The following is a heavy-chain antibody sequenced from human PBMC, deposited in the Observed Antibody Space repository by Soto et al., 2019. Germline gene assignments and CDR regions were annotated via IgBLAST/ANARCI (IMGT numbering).Heavy chain of an antibody. V-gene: IGHV4-34*01. CDR3: GSQLTVFDY. CDR2: INHSGST. CDR1: GGSFSGYY. Sequence: PSETLSLTCAVYGGSFSGYYWSWIRQPPGKGLEWIGEINHSGSTNYNPSLKSRVTISVDTSKNQFSLKLSSVTAADTAVYYCGSQLTVFDYWGQGTLVTVSS. D-gene: IGHD4-4*01. J-gene: IGHJ4*02.